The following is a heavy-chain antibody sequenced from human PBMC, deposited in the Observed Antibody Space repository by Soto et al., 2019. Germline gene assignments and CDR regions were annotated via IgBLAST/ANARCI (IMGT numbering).Heavy chain of an antibody. CDR3: ARMPSDYYFDY. J-gene: IGHJ4*02. Sequence: SEMLSLTCTVSGGSISSGGYYWSWIRQHPGKGLEWIGYIYYSGSTYYNPSLKSRVTISVDTSKNQFSLKLSSVTAADTAVYYCARMPSDYYFDYWGQGTLVTVS. V-gene: IGHV4-31*03. D-gene: IGHD2-2*01. CDR1: GGSISSGGYY. CDR2: IYYSGST.